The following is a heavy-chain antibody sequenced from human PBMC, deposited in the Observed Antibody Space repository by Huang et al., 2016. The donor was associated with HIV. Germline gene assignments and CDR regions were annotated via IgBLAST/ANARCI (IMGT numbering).Heavy chain of an antibody. J-gene: IGHJ4*02. CDR3: AKESRWYSDLDN. CDR1: GFTLHNFG. CDR2: ISYDGSNG. Sequence: QVQLVESGGGVVQPGRSLRLSCVASGFTLHNFGMHWVRQAPGKGLEWVAVISYDGSNGRYSESVKGRFTISRDNPMDTLYLQMNSLRPDDTAVYYCAKESRWYSDLDNWGQGTLVTVSS. V-gene: IGHV3-30*18. D-gene: IGHD2-15*01.